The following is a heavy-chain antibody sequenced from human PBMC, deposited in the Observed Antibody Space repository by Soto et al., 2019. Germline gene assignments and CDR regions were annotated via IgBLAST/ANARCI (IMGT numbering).Heavy chain of an antibody. D-gene: IGHD3-3*01. CDR1: GFTFNTSA. J-gene: IGHJ4*02. V-gene: IGHV3-23*01. Sequence: PGGSLRLSCAASGFTFNTSAMTWVRQAPGKGLEWVSSINPSGGSTYYADSVKGRFTVLRDNPKNTLYLQLNSLRAADTAVYYCAKARITIFGVVGRCFDYWGQGTLVTVSS. CDR2: INPSGGST. CDR3: AKARITIFGVVGRCFDY.